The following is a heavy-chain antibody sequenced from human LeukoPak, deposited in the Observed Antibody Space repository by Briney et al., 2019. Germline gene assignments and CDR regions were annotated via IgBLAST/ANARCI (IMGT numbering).Heavy chain of an antibody. CDR2: IYYSGST. CDR3: AGISGSYSSVFDY. V-gene: IGHV4-39*01. D-gene: IGHD1-26*01. Sequence: SETLSLTCTVSGGSISSSSYYWGWIRQPPGKGLEWIGSIYYSGSTYYNPSLKSRVTISVDTSKNQFSLKLSSVTAADTAVYYCAGISGSYSSVFDYWGQGTLVTVSS. J-gene: IGHJ4*02. CDR1: GGSISSSSYY.